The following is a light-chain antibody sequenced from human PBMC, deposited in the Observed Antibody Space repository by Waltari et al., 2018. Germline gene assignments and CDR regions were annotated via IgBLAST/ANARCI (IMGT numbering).Light chain of an antibody. CDR2: KDT. J-gene: IGLJ1*01. Sequence: SYELTQPPSVSVSPGQTPRITCSGDAFPRQFAYWSQQKPGQAPVLVIYKDTERPSGIPERFSGSSSGTTVTLTISGVQAEDEADYYCLSADSSGPYLYVFGTGTTVTVL. CDR3: LSADSSGPYLYV. V-gene: IGLV3-25*03. CDR1: AFPRQF.